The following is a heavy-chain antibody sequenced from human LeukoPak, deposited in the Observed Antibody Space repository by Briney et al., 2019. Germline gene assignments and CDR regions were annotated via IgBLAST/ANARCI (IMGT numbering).Heavy chain of an antibody. Sequence: GGSLRLSCAASGFTFSSYSMNWVRQAPGKGLEWVSSISSSSSYIYYADSVKGRFTISRDNAKNSLYLQMNSLRAEDTAVYYCAVYNWNDGNDGMDVWGKGTTVTVSS. CDR2: ISSSSSYI. CDR1: GFTFSSYS. D-gene: IGHD1-1*01. J-gene: IGHJ6*04. CDR3: AVYNWNDGNDGMDV. V-gene: IGHV3-21*01.